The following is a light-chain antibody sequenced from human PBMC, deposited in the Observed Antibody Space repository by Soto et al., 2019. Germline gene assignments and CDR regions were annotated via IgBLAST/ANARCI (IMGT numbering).Light chain of an antibody. CDR2: AGS. CDR1: ISDVGSYNL. CDR3: CSYAGGSTYV. V-gene: IGLV2-23*01. J-gene: IGLJ1*01. Sequence: LTQPASVSGSPGQSITISCTGTISDVGSYNLVSWYQQHPGNAPKVMIYAGSKRPSGVSNRFSGSKSGNTASLTISGLQTEDEADYYCCSYAGGSTYVFGSGTKVTVL.